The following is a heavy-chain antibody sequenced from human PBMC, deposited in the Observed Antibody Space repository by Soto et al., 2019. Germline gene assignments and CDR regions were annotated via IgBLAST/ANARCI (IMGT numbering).Heavy chain of an antibody. D-gene: IGHD3-3*01. CDR2: IYPGSSEI. Sequence: EVQLVQSGAEVKKPGESLKISCKASGDNFARSSIGWVRQMPGKGLEWVAIIYPGSSEITYSPSFQGQVTISADMSISTAYMQWRSLKASDTAIYYCAPSYNYWKIWGQGTLVTVSS. V-gene: IGHV5-51*01. J-gene: IGHJ4*02. CDR3: APSYNYWKI. CDR1: GDNFARSS.